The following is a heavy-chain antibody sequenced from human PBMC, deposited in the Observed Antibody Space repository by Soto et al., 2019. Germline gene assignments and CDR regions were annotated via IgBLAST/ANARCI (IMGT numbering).Heavy chain of an antibody. J-gene: IGHJ5*01. CDR3: ERHGGYFALDNSFDS. V-gene: IGHV5-51*01. CDR2: IYPGDSDT. CDR1: GFTFTTTW. Sequence: GESLKISCNTSGFTFTTTWIGWVRQMPGKGLELMGVIYPGDSDTRYDPSFQGQVTISADKSISTTFLRWSSLTASDTAIYYCERHGGYFALDNSFDSWGQGTLVTVSS. D-gene: IGHD3-9*01.